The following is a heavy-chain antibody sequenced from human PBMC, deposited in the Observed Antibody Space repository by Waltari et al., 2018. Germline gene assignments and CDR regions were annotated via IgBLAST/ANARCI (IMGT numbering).Heavy chain of an antibody. Sequence: EVQLLESGGGLVQPGGSLRLSCAASGFTFSTYAMSWVRQAPGKGLEWMGRVDPEDGETRYAEKFQGRVTITADTSTDTAYMELSSLRSEDTAVYYCAKWTIFGGSRNDAFDIWGQGTLVTVSS. CDR3: AKWTIFGGSRNDAFDI. CDR2: VDPEDGET. J-gene: IGHJ3*02. V-gene: IGHV1-69-2*01. CDR1: GFTFSTYA. D-gene: IGHD3-3*01.